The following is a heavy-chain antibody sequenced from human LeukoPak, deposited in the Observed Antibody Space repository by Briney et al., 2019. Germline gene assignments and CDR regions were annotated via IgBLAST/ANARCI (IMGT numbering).Heavy chain of an antibody. D-gene: IGHD2-15*01. Sequence: GGSLRLSCAASGFTFSSYAMSWVRQAPGKGLEWVSAISGSGGSTYYADSVKGRFTISRDNSKNTLYLQMNSLRAEDTAVYYCAKAILVVVAAKKYYYYYMDVWGKGTTVTVSS. CDR2: ISGSGGST. CDR3: AKAILVVVAAKKYYYYYMDV. J-gene: IGHJ6*03. CDR1: GFTFSSYA. V-gene: IGHV3-23*01.